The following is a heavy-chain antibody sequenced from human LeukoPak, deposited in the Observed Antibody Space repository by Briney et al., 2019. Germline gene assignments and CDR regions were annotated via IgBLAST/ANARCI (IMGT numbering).Heavy chain of an antibody. V-gene: IGHV4-34*01. CDR1: GGSFSGYY. CDR2: INHSGST. D-gene: IGHD2-2*01. Sequence: SETLSLTCAVYGGSFSGYYWSRIRQPPGKGLEWIGEINHSGSTNYNPSLKSRVTISVDTSKNQLSLKLSSVTAADTAVYYCARGYCSSTSCYEGDYWGQGTLVTVSS. CDR3: ARGYCSSTSCYEGDY. J-gene: IGHJ4*02.